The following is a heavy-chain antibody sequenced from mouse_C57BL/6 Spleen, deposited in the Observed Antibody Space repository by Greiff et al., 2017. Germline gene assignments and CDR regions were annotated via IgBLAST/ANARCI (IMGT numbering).Heavy chain of an antibody. CDR1: GYTFTSYW. CDR2: INPSNGGT. D-gene: IGHD1-1*01. V-gene: IGHV1-53*01. CDR3: ARGDYGSSLFDY. J-gene: IGHJ2*01. Sequence: QVQLQQPGTELVKPGASVKLSCKASGYTFTSYWMHWVKQRPGQGLEWIGNINPSNGGTNYNEKFKSKATLTVDKSASTAYMQLSSLTSEDSAVYYCARGDYGSSLFDYWSQGTTLTVSS.